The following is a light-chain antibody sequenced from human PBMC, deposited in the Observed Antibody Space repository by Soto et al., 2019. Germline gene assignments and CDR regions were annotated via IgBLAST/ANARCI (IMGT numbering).Light chain of an antibody. J-gene: IGLJ2*01. V-gene: IGLV2-14*01. CDR2: DVR. CDR1: SSDVGGHNF. Sequence: QSALTQPASVSGSTGQSITISCTGTSSDVGGHNFVSWYQQHPGRAPKLMIYDVRNRPSGVSNRFSGSKSANTASLTISGLQAEDEADYYCSSYSSSGTLLFGGGTKLTVL. CDR3: SSYSSSGTLL.